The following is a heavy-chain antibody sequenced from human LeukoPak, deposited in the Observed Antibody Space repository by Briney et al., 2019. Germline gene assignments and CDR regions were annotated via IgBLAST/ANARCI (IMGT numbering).Heavy chain of an antibody. V-gene: IGHV3-30*02. CDR3: AKGDGSYSDY. Sequence: GGSLRLSCAASGFTFSSYGMHWVRQAPGKGLEWVAFIRYDGSNKYYADSVEGRFTISRDNSKNTLYLQMNSLRAEDTAVYYCAKGDGSYSDYWGQGTLVTVSS. D-gene: IGHD1-26*01. CDR1: GFTFSSYG. CDR2: IRYDGSNK. J-gene: IGHJ4*02.